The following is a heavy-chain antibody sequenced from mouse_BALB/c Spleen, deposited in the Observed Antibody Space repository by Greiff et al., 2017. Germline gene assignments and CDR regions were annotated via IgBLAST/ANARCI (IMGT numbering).Heavy chain of an antibody. CDR1: GFTFSSYA. V-gene: IGHV5-6-5*01. D-gene: IGHD1-1*01. Sequence: KMVESGGGLVKPGGSLKLSCAASGFTFSSYAMSWVRQTPEKRLEWVASISSGGSTYYPDSVKGRFTISRDNARNILYLQMSSLRSEDTAMYYCARFHYYGSPWYFDVWGAGTTVNVSS. J-gene: IGHJ1*01. CDR2: ISSGGST. CDR3: ARFHYYGSPWYFDV.